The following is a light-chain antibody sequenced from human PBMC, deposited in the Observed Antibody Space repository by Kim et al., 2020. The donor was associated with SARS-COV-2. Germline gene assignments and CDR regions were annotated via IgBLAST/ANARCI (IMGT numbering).Light chain of an antibody. Sequence: DIQMTQSPSSVSASVGDRVTFTCRASEDISSWLAWYQQKPGKAPKLLIYAASTVQSGVPSRFSGSGSGTDFTLTISSLHPDDFATYYCQQSYSTLHTFGQGTKLEI. J-gene: IGKJ2*01. V-gene: IGKV1-12*01. CDR2: AAS. CDR3: QQSYSTLHT. CDR1: EDISSW.